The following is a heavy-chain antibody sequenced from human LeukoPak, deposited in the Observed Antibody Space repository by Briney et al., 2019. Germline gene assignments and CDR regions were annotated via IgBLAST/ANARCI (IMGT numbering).Heavy chain of an antibody. D-gene: IGHD6-19*01. Sequence: GGSLRLSCAASGFTFSSYWMSWVRQAPGKGLEWVANIKQDGSEKYYVDSVKGRFTISRDNAKNSLYLQMNSLRAEDTAVYYCARDVGYSSGWYVYYYYGMDVWGQGTTVTVSS. V-gene: IGHV3-7*01. CDR3: ARDVGYSSGWYVYYYYGMDV. CDR2: IKQDGSEK. J-gene: IGHJ6*02. CDR1: GFTFSSYW.